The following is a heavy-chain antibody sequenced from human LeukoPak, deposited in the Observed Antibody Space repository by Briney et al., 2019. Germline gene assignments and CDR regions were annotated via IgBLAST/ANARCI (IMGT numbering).Heavy chain of an antibody. J-gene: IGHJ4*02. CDR3: ARDKGRWGSAPIGY. Sequence: GSLRLSCAASGFTFSSYAMHWVRQAPGKGLEWVAVISYDGSNKYYADSVKGRFTISRDNSKNTLYLQMNSLRAEDTAVYYCARDKGRWGSAPIGYWGQGTLVTVSS. CDR1: GFTFSSYA. CDR2: ISYDGSNK. D-gene: IGHD7-27*01. V-gene: IGHV3-30*04.